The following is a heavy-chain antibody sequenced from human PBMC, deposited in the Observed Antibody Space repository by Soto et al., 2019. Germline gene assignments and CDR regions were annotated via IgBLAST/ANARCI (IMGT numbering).Heavy chain of an antibody. V-gene: IGHV3-30-3*01. D-gene: IGHD2-15*01. CDR1: GFTFSSYA. CDR3: ARDEPLGYCSGGSCYPNYFDY. J-gene: IGHJ4*02. Sequence: QVQLVESGGGVVQPGRSLRLSCAASGFTFSSYAMHWVRQAPGKGLEWVAVISYDGSNKYYADSVKGRFTISRDNSKNTLYLQMNSLRAEDTAVYYCARDEPLGYCSGGSCYPNYFDYWGQGTLVTVSS. CDR2: ISYDGSNK.